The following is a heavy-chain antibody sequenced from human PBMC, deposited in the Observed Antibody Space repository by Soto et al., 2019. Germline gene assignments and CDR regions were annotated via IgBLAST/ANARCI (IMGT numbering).Heavy chain of an antibody. CDR2: IKSKTDGGTT. D-gene: IGHD3-3*01. J-gene: IGHJ4*02. Sequence: GGSLRLSCAASGFTFSNAWMSWVRQAPGKGLEWVGRIKSKTDGGTTDYAAPVKDTFTISRDDSKTTHYLQMNSLKTEDTAVYYCTTGSGDYDFWSGYKFDYWGQGTLVTVSS. CDR1: GFTFSNAW. V-gene: IGHV3-15*01. CDR3: TTGSGDYDFWSGYKFDY.